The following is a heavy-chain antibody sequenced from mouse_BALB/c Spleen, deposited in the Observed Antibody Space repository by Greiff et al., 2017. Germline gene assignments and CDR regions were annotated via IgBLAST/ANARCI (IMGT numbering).Heavy chain of an antibody. CDR2: ISSGGSYT. V-gene: IGHV5-6*02. CDR1: GYTFSSYG. D-gene: IGHD4-1*01. CDR3: SRRGTGTGFDV. J-gene: IGHJ1*01. Sequence: DVKLEESGGDLVKPGGSLKLSCAASGYTFSSYGMSWVRQTPDKRLEWVGTISSGGSYTYYPDSVKGRFTISRDKAKNTLYLQMSRLTSEDTAMFYCSRRGTGTGFDVWGAGTTVTVSS.